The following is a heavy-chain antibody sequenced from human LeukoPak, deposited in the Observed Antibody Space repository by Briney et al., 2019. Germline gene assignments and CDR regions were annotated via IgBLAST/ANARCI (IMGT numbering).Heavy chain of an antibody. CDR3: ARKTGDC. J-gene: IGHJ4*02. CDR1: GFTFSNYW. Sequence: GGSLRLSCAASGFTFSNYWMNWVRQAPGKGLEWVANIKQDGSEKYYVDSVKGRFTISRDNAKNSLYLQMNSLRVEDTAVYYCARKTGDCWGQGTLVIVSS. V-gene: IGHV3-7*01. CDR2: IKQDGSEK. D-gene: IGHD1-14*01.